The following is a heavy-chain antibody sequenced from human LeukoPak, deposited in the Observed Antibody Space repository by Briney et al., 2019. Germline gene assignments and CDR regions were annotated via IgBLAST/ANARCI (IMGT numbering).Heavy chain of an antibody. CDR3: ARSWGYSTSELLFDQ. Sequence: ASETLSLTCTVSGGSINNYYWNWIGEPPGKGLEWVGYFCYSGSTNYHPSAKSRLSMSVDTSSNQFSLNLRSVPAADTAVYYCARSWGYSTSELLFDQWGQGTLVTVSS. CDR2: FCYSGST. D-gene: IGHD6-13*01. J-gene: IGHJ4*02. V-gene: IGHV4-59*13. CDR1: GGSINNYY.